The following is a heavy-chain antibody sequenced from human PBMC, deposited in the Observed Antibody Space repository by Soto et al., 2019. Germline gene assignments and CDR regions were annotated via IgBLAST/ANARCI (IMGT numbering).Heavy chain of an antibody. CDR2: INHSGST. CDR1: GGSFSGYY. J-gene: IGHJ5*02. V-gene: IGHV4-34*01. D-gene: IGHD2-2*01. CDR3: ARQNHRYCVSSSCWTTQNNWFDP. Sequence: SETLSLTCAVYGGSFSGYYWTWIRQPPGTGLEWIGEINHSGSTNYNPSLKSRVTISVDTSRNQFSLKLTSVTAADTAVYYCARQNHRYCVSSSCWTTQNNWFDPWGQGTLVTVSS.